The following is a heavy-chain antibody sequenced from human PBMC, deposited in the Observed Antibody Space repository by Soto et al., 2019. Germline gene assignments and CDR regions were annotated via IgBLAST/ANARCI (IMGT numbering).Heavy chain of an antibody. J-gene: IGHJ3*01. CDR2: VSPHNDNR. D-gene: IGHD5-18*01. CDR3: AREKYLDTRPAFDV. CDR1: GYRFTSDA. V-gene: IGHV1-18*04. Sequence: QVQLVQSGAALKRPGASVRLSCKASGYRFTSDAIVWVRQAPGQGLEWMGWVSPHNDNRNDAQKFLDRVTMTTDTSTSTAHMELRSLRSDDTAVYYCAREKYLDTRPAFDVWGQGTMVTVS.